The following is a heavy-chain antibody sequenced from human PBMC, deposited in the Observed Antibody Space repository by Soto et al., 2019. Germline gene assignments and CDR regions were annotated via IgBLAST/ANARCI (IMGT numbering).Heavy chain of an antibody. CDR1: GFTFSSYW. V-gene: IGHV3-7*05. D-gene: IGHD2-2*01. J-gene: IGHJ6*02. CDR3: ARDRRYCSSTSCPIGGVYYYYYYGMDV. Sequence: GESLKISCAASGFTFSSYWMSWVRQAPGKGLEWVANIKQDGSEKYYVGSVKGRFTISRDNAKNSLYLQMNSLRAEDTAVYYWARDRRYCSSTSCPIGGVYYYYYYGMDVWGQGTTVTVSS. CDR2: IKQDGSEK.